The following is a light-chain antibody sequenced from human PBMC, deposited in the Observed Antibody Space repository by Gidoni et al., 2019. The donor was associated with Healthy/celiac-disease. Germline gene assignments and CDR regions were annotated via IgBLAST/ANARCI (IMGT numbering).Light chain of an antibody. J-gene: IGKJ1*01. CDR1: QSVSSSY. CDR2: GAS. Sequence: EIVLTQSPGTLSLSPGERATLSCRASQSVSSSYLAWYQKKPGQAPRLLIYGASSRATGIPDRFSGSGSGTDFTLTISRLEPEDFAVYYCQQYGSSPPRAWTFGQGTKVEIK. CDR3: QQYGSSPPRAWT. V-gene: IGKV3-20*01.